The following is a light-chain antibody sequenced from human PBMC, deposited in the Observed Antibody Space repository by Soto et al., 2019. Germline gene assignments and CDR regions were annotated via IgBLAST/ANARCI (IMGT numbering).Light chain of an antibody. CDR3: SSYTCSSSYV. Sequence: QSARNQPASVSGSPRQSISISCTGTSSDVGGYKYVSWYQQHPDKAPKLIIYDVTNRPSGISNRFSGSKSGNTASLTISGLQAEDEADYYCSSYTCSSSYVFGTGTKVTVL. CDR1: SSDVGGYKY. CDR2: DVT. V-gene: IGLV2-14*01. J-gene: IGLJ1*01.